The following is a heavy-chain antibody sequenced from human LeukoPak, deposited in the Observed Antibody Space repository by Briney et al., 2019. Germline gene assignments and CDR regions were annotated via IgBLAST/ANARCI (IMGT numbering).Heavy chain of an antibody. J-gene: IGHJ4*02. CDR3: ARERYGDYVYDY. CDR1: GFSFSSRG. Sequence: PGGSLRLSCVDSGFSFSSRGMSWVRQAPGKGLEWVSYIRSSSTINYADSVKGRFTISRDNAKNSLYLQMNGLRAEDTAVYYCARERYGDYVYDYWGQGTLVTVSS. V-gene: IGHV3-48*01. D-gene: IGHD4-17*01. CDR2: IRSSSTI.